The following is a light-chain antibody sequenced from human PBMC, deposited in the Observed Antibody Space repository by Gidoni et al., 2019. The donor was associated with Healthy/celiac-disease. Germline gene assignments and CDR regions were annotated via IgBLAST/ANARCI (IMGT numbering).Light chain of an antibody. CDR3: QQYNSYPGT. CDR1: QSISSW. CDR2: DAS. J-gene: IGKJ1*01. V-gene: IGKV1-5*01. Sequence: DIQMTQPPSTLSASVGDRVTITCRASQSISSWLAWYQQKPGKAPKLLIYDASSLESGVPSRFSGSGSGTEFTLTISSLQPDDFATYYCQQYNSYPGTFXQXTKVEIK.